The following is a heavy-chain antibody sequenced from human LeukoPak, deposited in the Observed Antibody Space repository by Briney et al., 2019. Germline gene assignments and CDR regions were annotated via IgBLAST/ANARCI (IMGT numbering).Heavy chain of an antibody. J-gene: IGHJ4*02. CDR3: ARLVVAATPGDDY. CDR2: IIPIFGTA. V-gene: IGHV1-69*13. CDR1: GGTFSSYA. Sequence: GASVKVSCKASGGTFSSYAISWVRQAPGQGLEWMGGIIPIFGTANYAQKFQGRVTITADESTSTAYMELSSLRSEDTAVYYCARLVVAATPGDDYWGQGTLVTVSS. D-gene: IGHD2-15*01.